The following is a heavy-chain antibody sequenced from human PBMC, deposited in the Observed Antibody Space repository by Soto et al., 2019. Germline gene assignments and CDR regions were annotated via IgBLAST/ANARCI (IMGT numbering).Heavy chain of an antibody. CDR1: GCTFISYG. V-gene: IGHV1-18*01. D-gene: IGHD3-10*01. CDR2: ISAYNDYT. J-gene: IGHJ6*02. Sequence: QVQLVQSGAEVKKPGSSVKVSCKASGCTFISYGISWVRQAPGQGLEWMGWISAYNDYTNYAQKLQGRVTMTTDTSTRIAYLELRSLRSDDTAVYYCAREGYYSGSGSYSPPRYYGMDVWGQGTTVTVSS. CDR3: AREGYYSGSGSYSPPRYYGMDV.